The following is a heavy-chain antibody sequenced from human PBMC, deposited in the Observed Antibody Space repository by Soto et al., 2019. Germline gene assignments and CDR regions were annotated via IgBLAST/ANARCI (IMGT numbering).Heavy chain of an antibody. Sequence: QVQLMQSGAEVRRPGTSMRISCTTSGYNFNTYGIIWVRQAPGQGHDWMGWISGYNGYTKYAQNFEDRVTLSTDPSTSTAFLELRNLRSGDTALYFCARDRDYSHTDADIDYWGQGTLVTVSS. J-gene: IGHJ4*02. CDR2: ISGYNGYT. CDR3: ARDRDYSHTDADIDY. D-gene: IGHD3-16*01. CDR1: GYNFNTYG. V-gene: IGHV1-18*01.